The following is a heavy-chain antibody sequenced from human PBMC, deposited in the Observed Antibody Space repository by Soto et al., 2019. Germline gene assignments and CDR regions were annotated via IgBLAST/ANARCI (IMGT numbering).Heavy chain of an antibody. D-gene: IGHD5-18*01. J-gene: IGHJ6*02. Sequence: GGSLRLSCAASGFAFANYAMTWVRQAPGKGLEWGSNIGGSGGSTYYADSVKGRFTISRDNSKNTLYLQMNSLRAEDTAVYYCTDVDTGHYYGMDVWGQGTTVTVSS. CDR2: IGGSGGST. V-gene: IGHV3-23*01. CDR3: TDVDTGHYYGMDV. CDR1: GFAFANYA.